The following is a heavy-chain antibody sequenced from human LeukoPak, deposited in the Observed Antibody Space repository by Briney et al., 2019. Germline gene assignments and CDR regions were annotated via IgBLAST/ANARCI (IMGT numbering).Heavy chain of an antibody. CDR2: ISGSGDST. CDR1: GFTFTNYA. D-gene: IGHD5-24*01. V-gene: IGHV3-23*01. Sequence: GGSLRLSCAASGFTFTNYAMSWVHQAPGKGLDWFSAISGSGDSTFYVDSVKGRFTISRDNSKNTLYLQLNSLRADDSAMYYCAKSWRATIGLDTFDVWGPGTRVTVSS. CDR3: AKSWRATIGLDTFDV. J-gene: IGHJ3*01.